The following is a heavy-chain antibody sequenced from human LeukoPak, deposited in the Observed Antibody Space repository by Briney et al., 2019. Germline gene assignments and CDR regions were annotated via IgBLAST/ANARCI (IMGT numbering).Heavy chain of an antibody. Sequence: GGSLRLSCAASGFTFDDYAMHWVRQAPGEGLEWVSGISWNSGSIGYADSVKGRFTISRDNAKNSLYLQMNSLRAEDTALYYCAKDMGGYYDSSGYFKTDAFDIWGQGTMVTVSS. D-gene: IGHD3-22*01. J-gene: IGHJ3*02. CDR1: GFTFDDYA. CDR3: AKDMGGYYDSSGYFKTDAFDI. CDR2: ISWNSGSI. V-gene: IGHV3-9*01.